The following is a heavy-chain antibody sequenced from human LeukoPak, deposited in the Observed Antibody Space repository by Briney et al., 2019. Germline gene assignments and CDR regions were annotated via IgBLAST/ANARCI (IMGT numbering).Heavy chain of an antibody. CDR1: GFTFSSYA. D-gene: IGHD6-13*01. CDR2: ISGSGGST. J-gene: IGHJ4*02. Sequence: PGGSLRLSCASSGFTFSSYAMSWVRQAPGKGLEWVSAISGSGGSTYYADSVKGRFTISRDNSKNTLYLQMNSLRAEDTAVYYCAKRMAAGMYYFDYWGQGTLVTVSS. V-gene: IGHV3-23*01. CDR3: AKRMAAGMYYFDY.